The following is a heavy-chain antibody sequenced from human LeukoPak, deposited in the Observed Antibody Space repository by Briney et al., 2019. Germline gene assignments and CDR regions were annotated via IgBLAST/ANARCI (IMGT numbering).Heavy chain of an antibody. D-gene: IGHD3-16*02. CDR1: GVPFSGYY. V-gene: IGHV4-34*01. J-gene: IGHJ4*02. CDR3: ARDAGYRPTKRFDY. Sequence: SETLSLTCAVYGVPFSGYYWSWIRQPPGKGLEWIGEINHSGSTNYNPSLKSRVTISVDTSKNQFSLKLSSVTAADTAVYYCARDAGYRPTKRFDYWGQGTLVTVSS. CDR2: INHSGST.